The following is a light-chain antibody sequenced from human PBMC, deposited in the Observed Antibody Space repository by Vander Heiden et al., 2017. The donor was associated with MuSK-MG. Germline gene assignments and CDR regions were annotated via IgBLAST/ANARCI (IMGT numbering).Light chain of an antibody. CDR1: KLGDQY. V-gene: IGLV3-1*01. J-gene: IGLJ2*01. CDR3: QEWDGRTVL. Sequence: YELTQPPSVSVSPGQRANITCSGDKLGDQYACWFQQKPGQSLVLVIYQDTQRPSGIPERFSVSNSGTTATLTIRGTQAVDDADYDCQEWDGRTVLFGGGTKLTVL. CDR2: QDT.